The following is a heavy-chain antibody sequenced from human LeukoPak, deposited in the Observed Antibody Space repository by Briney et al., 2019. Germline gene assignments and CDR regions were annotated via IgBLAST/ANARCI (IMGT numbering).Heavy chain of an antibody. J-gene: IGHJ4*02. D-gene: IGHD6-19*01. CDR2: IYSGGST. CDR3: AKGYSSGWHD. CDR1: GFTVSSNY. Sequence: GGSLRLSCAASGFTVSSNYMTWVRQAPGKGLEWLSVIYSGGSTYYADSVKGRYTISRDNSKNTLYLQMNSLRAEDTAVYYCAKGYSSGWHDWGQGTLVTVSS. V-gene: IGHV3-66*01.